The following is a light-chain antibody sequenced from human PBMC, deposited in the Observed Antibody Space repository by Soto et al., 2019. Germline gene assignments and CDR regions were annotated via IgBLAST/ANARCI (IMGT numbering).Light chain of an antibody. Sequence: EIVLTQSPATLSLSPGERATLSCRASQSVNNYLAWYRQKPGQAPRLLIYDAFNRAPGIPARFSGSGSGTAFTLTISSLEPEDFAVYYCQHRSDWPRWTVGQGTKVEIK. V-gene: IGKV3-11*01. CDR2: DAF. CDR3: QHRSDWPRWT. CDR1: QSVNNY. J-gene: IGKJ1*01.